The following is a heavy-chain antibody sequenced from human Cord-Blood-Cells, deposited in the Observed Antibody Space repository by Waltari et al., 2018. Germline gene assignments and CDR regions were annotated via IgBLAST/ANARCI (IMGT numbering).Heavy chain of an antibody. Sequence: QLQLQESGPGLVKPSETLSLTRTVSGGSISSSSYYWGWIRQPPGKGLEWIGSIYYSGSTYYNPSLKSRVTISVDTSKNQFSLKLSSVTAADTAVYYCARHVAFTMIVVVINWFDPWGQGTLVTVSS. D-gene: IGHD3-22*01. J-gene: IGHJ5*02. V-gene: IGHV4-39*01. CDR3: ARHVAFTMIVVVINWFDP. CDR1: GGSISSSSYY. CDR2: IYYSGST.